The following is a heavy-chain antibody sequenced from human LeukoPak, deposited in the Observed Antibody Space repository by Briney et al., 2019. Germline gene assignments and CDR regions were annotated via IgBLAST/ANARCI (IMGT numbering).Heavy chain of an antibody. D-gene: IGHD3-10*01. Sequence: GESLKISCVASGYTFSRFWIGWVRQMPGKGLEWMGLIYSDDSDTRYSPSFEGQVTISADKSITTVYLQWSRLKASDTAIYYCARGGEGEAYFYYYLDVWGKGTPVTVSS. V-gene: IGHV5-51*01. CDR2: IYSDDSDT. CDR1: GYTFSRFW. J-gene: IGHJ6*03. CDR3: ARGGEGEAYFYYYLDV.